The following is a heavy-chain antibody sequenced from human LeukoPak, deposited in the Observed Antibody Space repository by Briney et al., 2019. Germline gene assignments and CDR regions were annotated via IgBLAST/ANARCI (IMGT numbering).Heavy chain of an antibody. CDR1: GFSLTTSGLA. Sequence: SGPTLVKPTQTLTLTCTFSGFSLTTSGLAVGWVRQPPGKALEWLALIYWDNDRRYTPSLKSRLTIAEDTSKNQVVLTMTNMDPVDTATYYCAHRGYSYGNYYFDYWGQGTLVTVSS. D-gene: IGHD5-18*01. V-gene: IGHV2-5*02. CDR3: AHRGYSYGNYYFDY. CDR2: IYWDNDR. J-gene: IGHJ4*02.